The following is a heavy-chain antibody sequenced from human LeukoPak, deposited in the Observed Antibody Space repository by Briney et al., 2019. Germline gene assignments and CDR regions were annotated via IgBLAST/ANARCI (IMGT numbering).Heavy chain of an antibody. V-gene: IGHV3-21*01. CDR3: AREAEYSSLYYFDY. D-gene: IGHD6-6*01. CDR2: ISSSSSYI. J-gene: IGHJ4*02. CDR1: GFTFSSYS. Sequence: PGGSLRLSCAASGFTFSSYSMNWVRQAPGKGLEWVSSISSSSSYIYYADSVKGRFTISRDNAKNSLHLQMNSLRAEDTAVYYCAREAEYSSLYYFDYWGQGTLVTVSS.